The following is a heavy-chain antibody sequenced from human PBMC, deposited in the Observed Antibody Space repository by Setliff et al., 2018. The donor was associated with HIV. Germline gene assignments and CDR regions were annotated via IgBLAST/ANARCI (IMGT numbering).Heavy chain of an antibody. CDR1: GGSFSGYH. CDR3: ARSVRHRTVTMIVGRFDP. V-gene: IGHV4-34*01. J-gene: IGHJ5*02. D-gene: IGHD3-22*01. CDR2: ITHSGSA. Sequence: SETLSLTCSVSGGSFSGYHCAWIRRAPGKGLDWIGEITHSGSANYNPSLKSRVTISVDTSKNQFSLKLSSVTAADTAVYYCARSVRHRTVTMIVGRFDPWGQGALVTVSS.